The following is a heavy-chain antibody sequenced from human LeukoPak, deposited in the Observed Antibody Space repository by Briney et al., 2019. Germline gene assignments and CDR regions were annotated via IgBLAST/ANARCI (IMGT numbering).Heavy chain of an antibody. CDR3: ARAVEMATD. V-gene: IGHV4-34*01. D-gene: IGHD5-24*01. Sequence: SETLSLTCAVYGGSFSGYYWSWIRQPPGKGLEWIGEINHSGSTNYNPSLKSRVTISVDTSKNQFSLKLSSVTAADTAVYYCARAVEMATDWGQGTLVTVSS. J-gene: IGHJ4*02. CDR2: INHSGST. CDR1: GGSFSGYY.